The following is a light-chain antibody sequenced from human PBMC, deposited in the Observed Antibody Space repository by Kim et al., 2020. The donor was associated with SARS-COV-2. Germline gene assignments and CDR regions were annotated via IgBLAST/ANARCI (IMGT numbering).Light chain of an antibody. CDR3: QQYGSSLRT. Sequence: PPGEKATLPCRASQSVSNTYLARYQQRGGQAPRRLIYGASSRATGIPDRFSGSGSGTDFTLTINRLEPEDFAVYYCQQYGSSLRTFGQGTKVDIK. CDR1: QSVSNTY. J-gene: IGKJ1*01. CDR2: GAS. V-gene: IGKV3-20*01.